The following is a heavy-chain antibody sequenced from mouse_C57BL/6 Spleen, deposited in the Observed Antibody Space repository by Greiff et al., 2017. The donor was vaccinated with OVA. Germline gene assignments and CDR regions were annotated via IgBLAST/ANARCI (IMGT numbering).Heavy chain of an antibody. V-gene: IGHV1-53*01. J-gene: IGHJ2*01. D-gene: IGHD1-1*01. Sequence: QVHVKQPGTELVKPGASVKLSCKASGYTFTSYWMHWVKQRPGQGLEWIGNINPSNGGTNYNEKFKSKATLTVDKSSSTAYMQLSSLTSEDSAVYYCARYPPLYYGSSLDYWGQGTTLTVSS. CDR1: GYTFTSYW. CDR3: ARYPPLYYGSSLDY. CDR2: INPSNGGT.